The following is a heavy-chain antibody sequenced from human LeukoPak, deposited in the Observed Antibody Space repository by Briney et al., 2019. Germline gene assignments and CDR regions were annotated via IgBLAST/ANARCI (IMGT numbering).Heavy chain of an antibody. J-gene: IGHJ3*02. CDR1: GFTFNTYN. D-gene: IGHD3-3*01. CDR2: ITSSSSYI. Sequence: GSLRLSCAASGFTFNTYNMNWVRQAPGQGLEWVSSITSSSSYIYYADSVKGRFTISRDNAKNSLYLQMNSLRAEDTAVYYCARDATYYDFWSGYNQTPSDAFDIWGQGTMVTVSS. CDR3: ARDATYYDFWSGYNQTPSDAFDI. V-gene: IGHV3-21*01.